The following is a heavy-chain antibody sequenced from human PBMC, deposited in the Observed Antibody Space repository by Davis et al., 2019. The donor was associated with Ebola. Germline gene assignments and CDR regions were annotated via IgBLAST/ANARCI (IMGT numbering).Heavy chain of an antibody. D-gene: IGHD2-8*02. CDR3: ARDDRDCTGGVCYLYYYGMDV. J-gene: IGHJ6*02. CDR2: ISAYNGNT. Sequence: AASVKVSCKASGYTFTSYGISWVRQAPGQGLEWMGWISAYNGNTNYAQKFQGRVTITADKSTSTAYMELSSLRSEDTAVYYCARDDRDCTGGVCYLYYYGMDVWGQGTTVTVSS. CDR1: GYTFTSYG. V-gene: IGHV1-18*01.